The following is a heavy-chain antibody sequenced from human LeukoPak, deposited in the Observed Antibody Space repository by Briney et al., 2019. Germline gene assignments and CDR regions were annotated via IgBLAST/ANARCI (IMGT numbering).Heavy chain of an antibody. Sequence: ASVKVSCRASGYTFNSYGISWVRQAPGQGLEWMGWISGYNGHTNYAQKLQGRVTMTTDTSTSTAYMKLRSLRSDDTAVYYCARLAQHRYYYDSSDFRYYFDHWGQGTLVTVSS. D-gene: IGHD3-22*01. V-gene: IGHV1-18*01. CDR2: ISGYNGHT. J-gene: IGHJ4*02. CDR3: ARLAQHRYYYDSSDFRYYFDH. CDR1: GYTFNSYG.